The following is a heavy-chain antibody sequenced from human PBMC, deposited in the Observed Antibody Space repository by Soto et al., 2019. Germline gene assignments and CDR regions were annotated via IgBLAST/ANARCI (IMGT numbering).Heavy chain of an antibody. D-gene: IGHD3-22*01. CDR2: IKQGGTEK. CDR1: GFTFRRYG. V-gene: IGHV3-7*01. J-gene: IGHJ3*02. CDR3: ARLPAPMTTGTVSFDI. Sequence: GGSLRLSCAASGFTFRRYGINWVRQAPGKGLEWVANIKQGGTEKNYVDSVKGRFTISRDNAINSLYLQMDSLRAEDTAVYFCARLPAPMTTGTVSFDILRQETMVNVS.